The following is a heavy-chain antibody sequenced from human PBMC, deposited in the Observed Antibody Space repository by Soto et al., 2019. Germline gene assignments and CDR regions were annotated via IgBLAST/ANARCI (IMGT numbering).Heavy chain of an antibody. J-gene: IGHJ3*02. V-gene: IGHV3-23*01. CDR2: ISGSGGST. CDR3: ANFFLWWGELRNEAFDI. CDR1: GFTFSSYA. Sequence: PGGSLRLSCAASGFTFSSYAMSWVRQAPGKGLEWVSAISGSGGSTYCVDSLKCRLTISRGNSKNTLYLQMNSLRSEDTAVYYCANFFLWWGELRNEAFDIWDQGTMVTVSS. D-gene: IGHD3-10*01.